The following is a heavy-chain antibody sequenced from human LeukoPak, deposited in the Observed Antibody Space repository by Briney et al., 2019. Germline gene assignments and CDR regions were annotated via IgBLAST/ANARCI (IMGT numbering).Heavy chain of an antibody. J-gene: IGHJ4*02. CDR1: GGSISSYY. CDR3: ARAVAAAGPFDY. D-gene: IGHD6-13*01. Sequence: SETLSLTCTVSGGSISSYYWSWIRQPPGKGLEWIGYIYYSGSTNYNPSLKSRVTISVDTSKNQSSLKLSSVTAADTAVYYCARAVAAAGPFDYWGQGTLVTVSS. CDR2: IYYSGST. V-gene: IGHV4-59*01.